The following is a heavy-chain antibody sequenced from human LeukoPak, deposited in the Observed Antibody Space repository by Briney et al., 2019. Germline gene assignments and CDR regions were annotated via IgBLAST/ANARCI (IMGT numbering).Heavy chain of an antibody. V-gene: IGHV3-30*02. D-gene: IGHD1-14*01. CDR3: ARDARSPRPPFDY. CDR2: IRYDGSNK. J-gene: IGHJ4*02. CDR1: GFTFSSYG. Sequence: GGSLRLSCAASGFTFSSYGMHWVRQAPGKGLEWVAFIRYDGSNKYYADSVKGRFTISRGNSKNSLYLQMNSLRAEDTAVYYCARDARSPRPPFDYWGQGTLVTVSS.